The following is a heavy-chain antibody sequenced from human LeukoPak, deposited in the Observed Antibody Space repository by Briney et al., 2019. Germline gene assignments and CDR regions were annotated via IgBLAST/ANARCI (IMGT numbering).Heavy chain of an antibody. V-gene: IGHV4-38-2*01. J-gene: IGHJ3*02. CDR3: ARPPPQTLDALDI. CDR1: DYSISSGYY. Sequence: SETLSLTCAVSDYSISSGYYWGWIRQPPGKGLEWIGSIYHSGSTYYNPSLKSRVTISVDTSKNQFSLKLSSVTAADTAVYYCARPPPQTLDALDISGQGTMVTVSS. CDR2: IYHSGST.